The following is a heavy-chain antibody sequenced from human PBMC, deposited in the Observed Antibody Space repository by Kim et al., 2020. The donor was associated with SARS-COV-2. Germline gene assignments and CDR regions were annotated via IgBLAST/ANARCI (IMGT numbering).Heavy chain of an antibody. V-gene: IGHV4-34*01. J-gene: IGHJ4*02. CDR3: ARGQGIAARALGY. Sequence: PSLKSRVTISVDTSKHQFSLKRSSVTAADTAVYYCARGQGIAARALGYWGQGTLVTVSS. D-gene: IGHD6-6*01.